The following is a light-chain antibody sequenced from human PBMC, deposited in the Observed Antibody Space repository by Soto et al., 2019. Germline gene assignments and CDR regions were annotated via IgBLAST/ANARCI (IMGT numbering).Light chain of an antibody. CDR1: SSNIGNNY. CDR2: DNN. J-gene: IGLJ2*01. V-gene: IGLV1-51*01. Sequence: QSMLTQAPSVSAAPGQKVTISCSGSSSNIGNNYVSWYQQLPGTAPKFLIYDNNKRPSGIPDRFSGSKSGTSATLGITGLQTGDEADYYCGTWDSSLSAVVFGGGTKLTVL. CDR3: GTWDSSLSAVV.